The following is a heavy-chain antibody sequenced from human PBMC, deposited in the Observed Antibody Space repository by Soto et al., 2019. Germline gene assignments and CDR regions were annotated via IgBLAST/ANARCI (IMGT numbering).Heavy chain of an antibody. CDR3: ARHGNQCSATRCYTFWFDP. D-gene: IGHD2-2*02. J-gene: IGHJ5*02. V-gene: IGHV5-10-1*01. CDR1: GYSFSSNY. Sequence: PGESLKISCKGSGYSFSSNYISWVRQMPGKGLEWVGRIDPTDSYTNYSPAFQGHVTISVDKSISTAYLEWSSLKPSDTAIYYCARHGNQCSATRCYTFWFDPWGQGTMVTVSS. CDR2: IDPTDSYT.